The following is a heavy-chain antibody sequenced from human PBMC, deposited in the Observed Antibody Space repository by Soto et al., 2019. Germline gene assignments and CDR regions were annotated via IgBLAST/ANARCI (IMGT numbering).Heavy chain of an antibody. V-gene: IGHV4-31*03. D-gene: IGHD4-17*01. CDR1: GGSISSGGYY. CDR2: IYYSGST. CDR3: AGTSDYGDHDAFDI. J-gene: IGHJ3*02. Sequence: QVQLQESGPGLVKPSQTLSLTCTVSGGSISSGGYYWSWIRQHPGKGLEWIGYIYYSGSTYYNPSLKSRVTTAVDTSKNQFSLKLSSVTAADRAVYYCAGTSDYGDHDAFDIWGQGTMVTVSS.